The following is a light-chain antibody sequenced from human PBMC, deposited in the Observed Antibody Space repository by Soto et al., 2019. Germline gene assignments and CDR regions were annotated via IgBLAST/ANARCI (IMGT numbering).Light chain of an antibody. J-gene: IGLJ3*02. CDR3: GAWDGRLSALV. CDR2: SND. CDR1: SSNIESNY. Sequence: QSVLTQPPSASGTPGQRVTISCSGSSSNIESNYVYWYQQLPGSAPKLLIYSNDQRPSGVLDRFSGSKSGTSASLAISGRRSEDEADYYCGAWDGRLSALVFGGGTKLTVL. V-gene: IGLV1-47*01.